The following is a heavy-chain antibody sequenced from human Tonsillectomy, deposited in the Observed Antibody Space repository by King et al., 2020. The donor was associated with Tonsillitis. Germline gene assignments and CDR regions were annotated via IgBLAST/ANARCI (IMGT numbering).Heavy chain of an antibody. CDR2: IYTSGST. Sequence: VQLQESGPGLVKPSETLSLTCTVSGGSISSYYWSWIRQPAGKGLEWIGRIYTSGSTNYNPSLKSRVTMSVDTSKNQFSLRLSSVTAADTAVYYCARGLYYYDSSGYHNWFDPWGQGTLVTVSS. D-gene: IGHD3-22*01. CDR3: ARGLYYYDSSGYHNWFDP. J-gene: IGHJ5*02. CDR1: GGSISSYY. V-gene: IGHV4-4*07.